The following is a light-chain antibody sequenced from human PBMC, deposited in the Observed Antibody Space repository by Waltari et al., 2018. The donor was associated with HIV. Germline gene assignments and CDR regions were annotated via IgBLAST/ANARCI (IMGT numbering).Light chain of an antibody. Sequence: QSVLTQPPSASGTPGQRVTISCSGSSSNLGSNYVYWYQQLPGTAPKLLIDRNNQPPSGVPDRFSGSKSGTSASLAISGLRSEDEADYYCAAWDDSLSGYVFGTGTKVTVL. CDR3: AAWDDSLSGYV. V-gene: IGLV1-47*01. CDR2: RNN. J-gene: IGLJ1*01. CDR1: SSNLGSNY.